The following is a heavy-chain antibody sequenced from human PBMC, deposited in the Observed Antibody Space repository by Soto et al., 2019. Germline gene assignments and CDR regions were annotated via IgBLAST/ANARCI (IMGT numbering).Heavy chain of an antibody. V-gene: IGHV4-39*01. Sequence: SETLSLTCTVSGGSISSSSYYWGWIRQPPGKGLEWIGSIYYSGSTYYNPSLKSRVTISVDTSKNQFSLKLSSVTAADTAVYYCARHVSSIAARVEFDYWAQGTLVPVSS. CDR3: ARHVSSIAARVEFDY. D-gene: IGHD6-6*01. CDR2: IYYSGST. J-gene: IGHJ4*02. CDR1: GGSISSSSYY.